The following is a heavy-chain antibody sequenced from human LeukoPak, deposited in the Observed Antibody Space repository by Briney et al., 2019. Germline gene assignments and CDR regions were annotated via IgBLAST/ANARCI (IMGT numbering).Heavy chain of an antibody. CDR1: GGSISSYY. Sequence: PSETLSLTCTVSGGSISSYYWSWIRQPPGKGLEWIGYIYYSGSTNYNPSLKSRVTISVDTSKNQFSLKLSSVTAADTAVYYCARLREELWLASFDYWGQGTLVTVSS. CDR3: ARLREELWLASFDY. V-gene: IGHV4-59*08. J-gene: IGHJ4*02. CDR2: IYYSGST. D-gene: IGHD5-18*01.